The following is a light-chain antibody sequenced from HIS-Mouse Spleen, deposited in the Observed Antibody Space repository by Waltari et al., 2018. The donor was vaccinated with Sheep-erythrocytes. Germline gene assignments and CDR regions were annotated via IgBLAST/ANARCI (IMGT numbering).Light chain of an antibody. J-gene: IGLJ3*02. CDR3: YSAADNNWV. Sequence: SYELTQPPSVSVSPGQTASITCSGDKLGDKYACWYQQKPGQSPVLVIYQDSKRPSGIPERFSGSNSGNTATLTISGTQAMDEADYYCYSAADNNWVFGGGTKLTVL. CDR2: QDS. CDR1: KLGDKY. V-gene: IGLV3-1*01.